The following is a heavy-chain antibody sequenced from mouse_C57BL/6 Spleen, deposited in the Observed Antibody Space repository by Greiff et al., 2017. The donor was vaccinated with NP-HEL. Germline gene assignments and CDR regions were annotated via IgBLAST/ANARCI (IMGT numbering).Heavy chain of an antibody. CDR1: GYAFSSSW. CDR3: ARHGRDFDV. V-gene: IGHV1-82*01. D-gene: IGHD1-1*01. Sequence: QVQLQQSGPELVKPGASVKISCKASGYAFSSSWMNWVKQRPGKGLEWIGRIYPGDGDTNYNGKFKGKATLTADKSSSTAYMQLSSLTSEDSAVYFCARHGRDFDVWGTGTTVTVSS. CDR2: IYPGDGDT. J-gene: IGHJ1*03.